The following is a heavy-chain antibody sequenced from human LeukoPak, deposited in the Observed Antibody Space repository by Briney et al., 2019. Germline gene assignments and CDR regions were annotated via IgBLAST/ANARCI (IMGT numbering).Heavy chain of an antibody. CDR1: GGSFSGYY. CDR3: ARLGYYDRDV. J-gene: IGHJ6*04. CDR2: INHSGST. Sequence: SGTLSLTCAVYGGSFSGYYWSWIRQPPGKGLEWIGEINHSGSTNYNPSLKSRVTISVDTSKNQFSLKLSSVTAADTAVYYCARLGYYDRDVWGKGATVTISS. D-gene: IGHD7-27*01. V-gene: IGHV4-34*01.